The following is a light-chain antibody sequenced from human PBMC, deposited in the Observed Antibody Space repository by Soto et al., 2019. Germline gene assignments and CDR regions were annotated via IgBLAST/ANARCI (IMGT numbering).Light chain of an antibody. CDR1: QSLVHSDGRTY. Sequence: VLVTQSTISLPVTLGQPASISCRSSQSLVHSDGRTYLSWFQQRPGQSPRRLIYKVSNRDSGVPDRFSGGGSGTDFTLRISRVEAEDVGVYYCLVGTHGVTFGQGTRLEI. CDR2: KVS. V-gene: IGKV2-30*02. CDR3: LVGTHGVT. J-gene: IGKJ5*01.